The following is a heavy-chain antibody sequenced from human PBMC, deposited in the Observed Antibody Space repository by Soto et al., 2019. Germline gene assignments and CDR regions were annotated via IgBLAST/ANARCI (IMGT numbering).Heavy chain of an antibody. CDR2: ISSSDAK. Sequence: KESGPVLVKPTETLTLTCTVSGFSLSNPRMSVGWIRQPPGKALEWLAHISSSDAKSYNTSLRNRLTISKDASKSQVALTLTNMDPVDTATYYCARMLGYGYDYWGQGTLVTVSS. J-gene: IGHJ4*02. D-gene: IGHD5-18*01. V-gene: IGHV2-26*01. CDR3: ARMLGYGYDY. CDR1: GFSLSNPRMS.